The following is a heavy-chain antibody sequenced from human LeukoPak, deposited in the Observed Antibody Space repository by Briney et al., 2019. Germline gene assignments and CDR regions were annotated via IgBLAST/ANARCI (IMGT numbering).Heavy chain of an antibody. V-gene: IGHV4-31*03. CDR2: IYYSGST. CDR3: ASLTRSFYYYYYMDV. CDR1: GGSISSGGYY. D-gene: IGHD3-3*01. Sequence: PSQTLSLTCTVSGGSISSGGYYWSWIRQHPGKGLEWIGYIYYSGSTYYNPSLKSRVTISVDTSKNQFSLKLSSVTAADTAVYYCASLTRSFYYYYYMDVWGKGTTVTVSS. J-gene: IGHJ6*03.